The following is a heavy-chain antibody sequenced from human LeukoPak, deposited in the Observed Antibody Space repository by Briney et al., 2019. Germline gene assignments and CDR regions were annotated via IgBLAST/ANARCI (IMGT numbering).Heavy chain of an antibody. CDR3: ARDRHGERHNFFDP. V-gene: IGHV4-59*01. CDR1: GASTSSYY. Sequence: SETLSLTCTVSGASTSSYYWSWIRRPPGKGLEWIGSIYYTGSTNYNPSLKSRVTISVDPSQNQFSLKLTSVTTADTAVYYCARDRHGERHNFFDPWGQGTLVTVSP. D-gene: IGHD1-1*01. J-gene: IGHJ5*02. CDR2: IYYTGST.